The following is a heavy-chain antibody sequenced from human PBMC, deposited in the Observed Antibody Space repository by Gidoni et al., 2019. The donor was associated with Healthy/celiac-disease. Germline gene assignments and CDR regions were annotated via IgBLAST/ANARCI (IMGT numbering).Heavy chain of an antibody. CDR2: ISGRGGSR. CDR1: GFTFSRDA. J-gene: IGHJ1*01. D-gene: IGHD4-17*01. Sequence: EVQLFASGGGVVQPGGSLRLSCAASGFTFSRDAMSWVRQAPGKGLEWVSAISGRGGSRYSADSVKGRFTISRDKSKNTLYLQMNSLRAEDTAVYYCAKGPRVTKGAQYFQHWGQGTLVTVSS. V-gene: IGHV3-23*01. CDR3: AKGPRVTKGAQYFQH.